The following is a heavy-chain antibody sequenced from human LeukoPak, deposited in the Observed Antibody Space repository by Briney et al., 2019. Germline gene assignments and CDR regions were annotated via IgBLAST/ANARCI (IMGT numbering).Heavy chain of an antibody. J-gene: IGHJ4*02. V-gene: IGHV3-21*04. CDR3: AKDYSSGYPPYFDY. D-gene: IGHD3-22*01. Sequence: GGSLRLSCAASGFTFSSYSMNWVRQAPGKGLEWVSSISSSSSYIYYADSVKGRFTISRDNAKNSLYLQMNSLRAEDTALYYCAKDYSSGYPPYFDYWGQGTLVTVSS. CDR1: GFTFSSYS. CDR2: ISSSSSYI.